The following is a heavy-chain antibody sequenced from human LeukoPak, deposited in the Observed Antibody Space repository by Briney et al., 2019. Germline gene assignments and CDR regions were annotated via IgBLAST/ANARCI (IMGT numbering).Heavy chain of an antibody. CDR1: GFTFSSYA. Sequence: GGSLRLSCAASGFTFSSYAMSWVRQAPGKGLEWVSAISGSGGSTHYADSVKGRFTISRDNSKNTLYLQMNSLRAEDTAVYYCAKGPTPRPGAFDIWGQGTMVTVSS. CDR2: ISGSGGST. V-gene: IGHV3-23*01. J-gene: IGHJ3*02. CDR3: AKGPTPRPGAFDI.